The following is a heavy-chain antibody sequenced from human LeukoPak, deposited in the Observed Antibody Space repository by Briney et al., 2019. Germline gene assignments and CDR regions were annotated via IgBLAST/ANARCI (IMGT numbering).Heavy chain of an antibody. J-gene: IGHJ4*02. CDR3: ARGELPAWYRY. Sequence: PGGSLRLSCAASGFTFSSYWMHWVRQAPGKGLVWVSRINIDGSTTSYADSVKGRFTISGDNAKNTLYLEMNSLRAEDTAVYYCARGELPAWYRYWGQGTLVTVSS. CDR1: GFTFSSYW. V-gene: IGHV3-74*01. D-gene: IGHD1-26*01. CDR2: INIDGSTT.